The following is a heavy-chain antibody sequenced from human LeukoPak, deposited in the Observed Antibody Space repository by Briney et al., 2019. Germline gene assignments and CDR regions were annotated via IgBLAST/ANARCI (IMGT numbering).Heavy chain of an antibody. CDR3: ARVGDDIGGYFDY. V-gene: IGHV4-59*01. CDR1: GGSISSYY. CDR2: IYYSGST. J-gene: IGHJ4*02. D-gene: IGHD1-26*01. Sequence: KPSETLSLTCTVSGGSISSYYWSWIRQPPGKGLEWIGYIYYSGSTNYNPSLKSRVSISVDTSKNQFSLKLSSVTAADTAVYYCARVGDDIGGYFDYWGQGTLVTVSS.